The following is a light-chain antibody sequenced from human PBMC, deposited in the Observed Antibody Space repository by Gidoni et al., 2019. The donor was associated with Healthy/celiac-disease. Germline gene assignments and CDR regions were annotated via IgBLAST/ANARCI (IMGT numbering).Light chain of an antibody. J-gene: IGKJ1*01. Sequence: EIVLTQSPGTLSLSPGERVTLSCRASQNVGSNYLAWYQQKPGQPPRLLIYVASTRATGIPDRFSGSGSGTDFTLTISRLEPEDFAVYYCQQYGDLPQTFXQXTKVEIK. V-gene: IGKV3-20*01. CDR2: VAS. CDR1: QNVGSNY. CDR3: QQYGDLPQT.